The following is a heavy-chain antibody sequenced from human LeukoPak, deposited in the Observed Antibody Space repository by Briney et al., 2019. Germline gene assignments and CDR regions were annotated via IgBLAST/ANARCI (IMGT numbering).Heavy chain of an antibody. CDR2: SDPEDGET. J-gene: IGHJ5*02. CDR1: GYTLTELS. D-gene: IGHD3-3*01. Sequence: GASVKVSCKVSGYTLTELSMHWVRQAPGKGLEWMGGSDPEDGETIYAQKFQGRVTMTEDTSTDTAYMELSSLRSEDTAVYYCATRRERRFLEWLSWFDPWGQGTLVTVSS. CDR3: ATRRERRFLEWLSWFDP. V-gene: IGHV1-24*01.